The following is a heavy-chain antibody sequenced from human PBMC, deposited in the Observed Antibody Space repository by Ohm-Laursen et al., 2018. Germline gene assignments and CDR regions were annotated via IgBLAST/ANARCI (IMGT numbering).Heavy chain of an antibody. V-gene: IGHV2-5*01. CDR1: GFSLSFSGVS. CDR2: IYWNDDK. J-gene: IGHJ6*02. Sequence: TQTLTLTCTFSGFSLSFSGVSVGWIRQPPGKALDWLALIYWNDDKRYNPSLRNRLTITKDTSKNQVVLTMSNMDPVDTATYYYAHRSNSYSYAMDVWGQGTTVTVSS. D-gene: IGHD2-8*01. CDR3: AHRSNSYSYAMDV.